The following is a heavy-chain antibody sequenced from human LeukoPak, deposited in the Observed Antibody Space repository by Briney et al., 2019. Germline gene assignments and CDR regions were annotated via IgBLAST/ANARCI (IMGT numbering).Heavy chain of an antibody. CDR2: IIPIFGTA. J-gene: IGHJ6*03. CDR3: ARGWYYYGSGSYYTPYYYYYYMDV. V-gene: IGHV1-69*05. CDR1: GGTFSSYA. Sequence: ASVKVSCKASGGTFSSYAISWVRQAPGQGLEWMGGIIPIFGTANYAQKFQGRVTITTDESTSTAYMELSSLRSKDTAVYYCARGWYYYGSGSYYTPYYYYYYMDVWGKGTTVTVSS. D-gene: IGHD3-10*01.